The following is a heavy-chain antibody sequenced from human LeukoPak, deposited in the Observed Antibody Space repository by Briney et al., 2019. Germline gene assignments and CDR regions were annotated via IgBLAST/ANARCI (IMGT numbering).Heavy chain of an antibody. CDR1: GGSISSGGYY. V-gene: IGHV4-31*03. CDR3: ASATTVTTLLGY. CDR2: IYYSGST. J-gene: IGHJ4*02. Sequence: PSETLSLTRTVSGGSISSGGYYWSWIRQHPGKGLEWIGYIYYSGSTYYNPSLKSRVTISVDTSKNQFSLKLSSVTAADTAVYYCASATTVTTLLGYWGQGTLVTVSS. D-gene: IGHD4-17*01.